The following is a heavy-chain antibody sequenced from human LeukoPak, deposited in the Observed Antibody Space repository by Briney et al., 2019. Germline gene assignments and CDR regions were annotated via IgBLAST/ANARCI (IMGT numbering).Heavy chain of an antibody. V-gene: IGHV1-2*02. Sequence: GASVKVSCKASGYTFTGYYMHWVRQAPGQGLEWMGWINPNSGGTNYAQKFQGRVTMTRDTSISTAYMELSRLRSDDTAVYYCARGGQLLWFGESAGFDPWGQGTLVTVSS. CDR1: GYTFTGYY. CDR3: ARGGQLLWFGESAGFDP. CDR2: INPNSGGT. D-gene: IGHD3-10*01. J-gene: IGHJ5*02.